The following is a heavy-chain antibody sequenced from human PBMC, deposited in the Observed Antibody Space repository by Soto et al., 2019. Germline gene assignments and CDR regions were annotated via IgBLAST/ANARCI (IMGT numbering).Heavy chain of an antibody. CDR3: ASSPRGYCSSTSCRELGNYYGMDV. V-gene: IGHV5-51*01. D-gene: IGHD2-2*01. Sequence: GESLKISCKGSGYSVTSYWIGWVRQMPGKGLEWVGIIYPGDSDTRYSPSFQGQVTISADKSISTAYLQWSSLKASDTAMYYCASSPRGYCSSTSCRELGNYYGMDVWGQGTTVTVSS. CDR2: IYPGDSDT. J-gene: IGHJ6*02. CDR1: GYSVTSYW.